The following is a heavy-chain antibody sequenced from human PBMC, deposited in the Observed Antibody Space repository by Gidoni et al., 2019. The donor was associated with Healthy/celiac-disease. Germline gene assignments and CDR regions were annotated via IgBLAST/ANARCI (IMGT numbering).Heavy chain of an antibody. CDR1: GGSFSGYY. D-gene: IGHD6-19*01. Sequence: QVQLQQWGAGLLKPSETLSLTCAVSGGSFSGYYWSWIRQPPGKGLEWIGEIDHSGSTNYHPSLKSRVTISVDTSKNQFSLKLSAVTAADTAVYYCARIRGWQWLLDYWGQGTLVTVSS. J-gene: IGHJ4*02. CDR2: IDHSGST. CDR3: ARIRGWQWLLDY. V-gene: IGHV4-34*01.